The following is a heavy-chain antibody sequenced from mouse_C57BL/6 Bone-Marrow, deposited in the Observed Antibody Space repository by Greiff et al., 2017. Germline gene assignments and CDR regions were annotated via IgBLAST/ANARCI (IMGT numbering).Heavy chain of an antibody. D-gene: IGHD1-1*01. V-gene: IGHV1-19*01. CDR1: GYTFTDYY. CDR3: ARSDLRYPS. J-gene: IGHJ3*01. Sequence: EVKLEESGPVLVKPGASVKMSCKASGYTFTDYYMNWVKQSHGKSLEWIGVINPYNGGTSYNQKFKGKATLTVDKSSSTAYMELNSLTSEDSAVYYCARSDLRYPSGGQGTLVTVSA. CDR2: INPYNGGT.